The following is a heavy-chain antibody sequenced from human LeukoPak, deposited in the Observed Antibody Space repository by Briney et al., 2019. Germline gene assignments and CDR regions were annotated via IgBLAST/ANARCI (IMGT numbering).Heavy chain of an antibody. CDR3: ARNVRGGSTYLDY. D-gene: IGHD3-16*01. Sequence: SETLSLTCTVSGGSISSYYWSWIRQPAGKGLEWIGRIHTSGSTNYNPSLKSRVFMSVDTSKNQFSLKLTSVTAADTAVYFCARNVRGGSTYLDYWGQGTLVTVSS. CDR2: IHTSGST. V-gene: IGHV4-4*07. CDR1: GGSISSYY. J-gene: IGHJ4*02.